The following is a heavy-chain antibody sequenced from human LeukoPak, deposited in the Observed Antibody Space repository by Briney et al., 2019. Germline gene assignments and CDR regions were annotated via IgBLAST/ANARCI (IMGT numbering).Heavy chain of an antibody. V-gene: IGHV2-5*01. D-gene: IGHD2-2*01. CDR2: IYWNDDK. CDR3: AHSSGGQFGVPAARPRFDY. CDR1: GFSLSTSGVG. Sequence: SGPTLVKPTQTLTLTCTFSGFSLSTSGVGVGWIRQPPGKALEWLVLIYWNDDKRYSPSLKSRLTITKDTSKNQVVLTMTNMDPVDTATYYCAHSSGGQFGVPAARPRFDYWGQGTLVTVSS. J-gene: IGHJ4*02.